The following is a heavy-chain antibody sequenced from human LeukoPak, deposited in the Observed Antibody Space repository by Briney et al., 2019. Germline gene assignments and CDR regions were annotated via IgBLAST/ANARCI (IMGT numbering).Heavy chain of an antibody. Sequence: ASVKVSCKASGYTFTSYGISWVRQAPGQGLGWMGWISAYNGNTNYAQKLQGRVTMTTDTSTSTAYMELRSLRSDDTAVYYCARDIVVVPAAIRRDEYYYYGMDVWGQGTTVSVSS. CDR3: ARDIVVVPAAIRRDEYYYYGMDV. CDR1: GYTFTSYG. CDR2: ISAYNGNT. V-gene: IGHV1-18*01. D-gene: IGHD2-2*02. J-gene: IGHJ6*02.